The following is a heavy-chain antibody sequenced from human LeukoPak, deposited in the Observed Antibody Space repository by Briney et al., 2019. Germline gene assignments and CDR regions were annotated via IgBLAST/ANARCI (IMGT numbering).Heavy chain of an antibody. CDR1: GYTFNAYY. CDR3: ARTREYSSSWYFPPFDP. V-gene: IGHV1-2*02. Sequence: ASVKVSCKTSGYTFNAYYMHWVRQAPGQGLEWMGWINPNSGRTSYARNFQGRVIMTRDPSINTAYMELSGLTSNDTAVYYCARTREYSSSWYFPPFDPWGQGTLVTISS. CDR2: INPNSGRT. J-gene: IGHJ5*02. D-gene: IGHD6-13*01.